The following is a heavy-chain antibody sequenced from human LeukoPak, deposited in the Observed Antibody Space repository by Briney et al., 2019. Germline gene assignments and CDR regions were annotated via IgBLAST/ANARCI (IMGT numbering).Heavy chain of an antibody. V-gene: IGHV4-34*01. D-gene: IGHD6-25*01. CDR1: GGSFSGYY. CDR3: AGMGSRHYYYYMDV. J-gene: IGHJ6*03. Sequence: PSETLSLTCAVYGGSFSGYYWSWIRQPPGKGLEWIGEINHSGSTNYNPSLKSRVTISVDTSKNQFSLKLSSVTAADTAVYYCAGMGSRHYYYYMDVWGKGTTVTVS. CDR2: INHSGST.